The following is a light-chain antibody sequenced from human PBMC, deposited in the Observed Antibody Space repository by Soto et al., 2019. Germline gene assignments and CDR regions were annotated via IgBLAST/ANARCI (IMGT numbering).Light chain of an antibody. V-gene: IGKV3-20*01. CDR1: QSVASN. Sequence: EVVMTQSPGTLSLSPGERATLSCWASQSVASNLVWYQQKPGQAPRLLIYGASSRPTAIPDRFSGSGSGTDFTLTITRLEPEDFAVYYCQQYGNSPLTFGRGTRLQIK. CDR2: GAS. CDR3: QQYGNSPLT. J-gene: IGKJ2*01.